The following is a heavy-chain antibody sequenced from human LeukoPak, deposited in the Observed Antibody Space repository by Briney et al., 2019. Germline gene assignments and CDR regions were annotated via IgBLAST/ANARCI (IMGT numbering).Heavy chain of an antibody. CDR1: GGSISSGGYS. CDR3: ARRRPNKGPADY. V-gene: IGHV4-30-2*01. CDR2: IYHSGST. Sequence: SETLSLTCAVSGGSISSGGYSWSWIRQPPGKGLEWIGYIYHSGSTYYNPSLKSRVTISVDRSKNQFSLKLSSVTAADTAVYYCARRRPNKGPADYWGQGTLVTVSS. J-gene: IGHJ4*02.